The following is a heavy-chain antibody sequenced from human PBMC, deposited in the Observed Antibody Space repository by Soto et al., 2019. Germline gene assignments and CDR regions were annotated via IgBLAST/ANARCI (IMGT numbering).Heavy chain of an antibody. D-gene: IGHD6-13*01. J-gene: IGHJ4*02. Sequence: GESLKISCKGSGYSFTTYWIGWVRQMPGKGLEWMGIIYPGDSDTRYSPSFQGQVTISADKSISTAYLQWSSLKASDTAMYYCARPGKQQLSSRAFDYWGQGTLVTVSS. CDR3: ARPGKQQLSSRAFDY. CDR2: IYPGDSDT. CDR1: GYSFTTYW. V-gene: IGHV5-51*01.